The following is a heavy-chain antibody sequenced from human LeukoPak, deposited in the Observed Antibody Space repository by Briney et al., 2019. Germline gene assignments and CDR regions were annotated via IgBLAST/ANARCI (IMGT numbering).Heavy chain of an antibody. J-gene: IGHJ3*02. CDR3: ATLPPTYYDSSGYYKGAFDI. CDR1: GYNLTELS. CDR2: FDPEDGET. V-gene: IGHV1-24*01. Sequence: ASVKVSCKVSGYNLTELSMHWVRQAPGKGLEWMGGFDPEDGETIYAQKFQGRVTMTEDTSTDTAYMELSSLRSEDTAVYYCATLPPTYYDSSGYYKGAFDIWGQGTMVTVSS. D-gene: IGHD3-22*01.